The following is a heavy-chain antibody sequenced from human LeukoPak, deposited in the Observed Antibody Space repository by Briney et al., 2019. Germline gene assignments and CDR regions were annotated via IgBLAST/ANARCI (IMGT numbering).Heavy chain of an antibody. Sequence: GGSLRLSCAAPGFTFSSYGRHWVRQAPGKGLEWVAFIRYDGSNKYYADSVKGRFTISRDNSKNTLYLQMNSLRAEDTAVYYCAKDYDFWTGQYPLCYWGQGTLVTVSS. CDR1: GFTFSSYG. D-gene: IGHD3-3*01. CDR3: AKDYDFWTGQYPLCY. V-gene: IGHV3-30*02. CDR2: IRYDGSNK. J-gene: IGHJ4*02.